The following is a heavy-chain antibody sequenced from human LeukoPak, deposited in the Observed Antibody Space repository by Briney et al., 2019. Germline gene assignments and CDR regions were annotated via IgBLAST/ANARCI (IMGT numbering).Heavy chain of an antibody. CDR2: TSSSDAGT. V-gene: IGHV3-23*01. J-gene: IGHJ6*03. D-gene: IGHD3-10*01. CDR3: AKGITMVREVIFYYYYYMDV. CDR1: GLTFSSYG. Sequence: GGSLRLSCAASGLTFSSYGMSWVRQAPGKGLEWVSATSSSDAGTYHAESVRGRFTISRDNSKNTLYLQMNSLRAEDTAVYYCAKGITMVREVIFYYYYYMDVWGKGTTVTISS.